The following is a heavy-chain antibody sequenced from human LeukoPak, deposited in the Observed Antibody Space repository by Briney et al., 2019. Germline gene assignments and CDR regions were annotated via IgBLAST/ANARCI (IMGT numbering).Heavy chain of an antibody. V-gene: IGHV3-30*18. CDR3: AKDHRVRCDILTGHDY. D-gene: IGHD3-9*01. J-gene: IGHJ4*02. CDR1: GFTFSSYG. CDR2: ISYDGSNK. Sequence: PGRSLRLSCAASGFTFSSYGMHWVRQAPGKGLEWVAVISYDGSNKYYADSVKGRFTISRDNSKNTLYLQMNSLRAEDTAVYYCAKDHRVRCDILTGHDYWGQGTLVTVSS.